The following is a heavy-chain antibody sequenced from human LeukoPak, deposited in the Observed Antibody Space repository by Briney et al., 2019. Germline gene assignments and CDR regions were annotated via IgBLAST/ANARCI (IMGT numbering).Heavy chain of an antibody. V-gene: IGHV3-23*01. CDR3: ARRAYNWGAFDI. D-gene: IGHD5-24*01. Sequence: GGCLRLSCAASGFTFTNYAMNWVREAPGKGLEWVSTLSPSGADTYYADSVKGRFTISRDISKNTLYLQMNSLRAEDTAVYYCARRAYNWGAFDIWGQGTMVTVSS. J-gene: IGHJ3*02. CDR1: GFTFTNYA. CDR2: LSPSGADT.